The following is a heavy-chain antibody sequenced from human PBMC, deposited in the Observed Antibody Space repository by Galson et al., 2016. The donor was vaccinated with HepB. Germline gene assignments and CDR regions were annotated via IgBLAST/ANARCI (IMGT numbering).Heavy chain of an antibody. V-gene: IGHV3-15*01. CDR2: IKRKSDGGTT. CDR1: GFIFSNAW. Sequence: SLRLSCAVSGFIFSNAWMTWVRQAPGKGPEWVGRIKRKSDGGTTDYAAAVKGRFIISRDDSTDTLYLQMNSLKTEDTGVYYCSTGVYVTGTNDCWGQGTLVTVSS. D-gene: IGHD1-7*01. CDR3: STGVYVTGTNDC. J-gene: IGHJ4*02.